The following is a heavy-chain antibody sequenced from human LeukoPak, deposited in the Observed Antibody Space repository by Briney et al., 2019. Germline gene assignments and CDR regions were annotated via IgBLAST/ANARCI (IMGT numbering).Heavy chain of an antibody. V-gene: IGHV1-2*02. CDR2: INPNSGGT. J-gene: IGHJ4*02. D-gene: IGHD5-12*01. Sequence: ASVKVSCKASGYTFTGYYMHWVRQAPGQGLEWMGWINPNSGGTNYAQKFQGRVTMTRDTSISTAYMELSRLRSDDTAVYYCARDGGYSGYVDAFDYWGQGTLVTVSS. CDR3: ARDGGYSGYVDAFDY. CDR1: GYTFTGYY.